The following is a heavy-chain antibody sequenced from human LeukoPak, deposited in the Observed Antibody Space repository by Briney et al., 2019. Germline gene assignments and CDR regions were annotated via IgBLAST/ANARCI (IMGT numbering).Heavy chain of an antibody. CDR1: GFTFSRHD. CDR2: VKSKTDGGTT. CDR3: TTERRESSGWYNWCFDY. J-gene: IGHJ4*02. Sequence: PGGSLRLSCSASGFTFSRHDMSWVRQAPGKGLEWVGRVKSKTDGGTTDYGAPVKGRFTISRDDSKNTLYLQMNNLKTEDTAVYYCTTERRESSGWYNWCFDYWGQGTLVTVSS. V-gene: IGHV3-15*01. D-gene: IGHD6-19*01.